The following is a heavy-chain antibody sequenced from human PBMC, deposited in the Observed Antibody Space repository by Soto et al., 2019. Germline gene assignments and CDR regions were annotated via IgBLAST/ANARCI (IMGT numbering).Heavy chain of an antibody. D-gene: IGHD3-10*01. CDR2: IGTAGDT. V-gene: IGHV3-13*01. CDR3: ARDSGGSGSQPYYYYYMDV. CDR1: GFTFSSYD. J-gene: IGHJ6*03. Sequence: GGSLRLSCAASGFTFSSYDMHWVRQVTGKGLEWVSAIGTAGDTYYPGSVKGRFTISRENAKNSLYLHMNSLRAGDTAVYYCARDSGGSGSQPYYYYYMDVWGKGTTVTVSS.